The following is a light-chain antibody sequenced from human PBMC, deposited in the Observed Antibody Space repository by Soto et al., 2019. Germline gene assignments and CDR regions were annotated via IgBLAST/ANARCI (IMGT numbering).Light chain of an antibody. V-gene: IGLV2-23*01. CDR3: CSYAGSSTWV. Sequence: QSALTQPASVSGSPGQSITITCSGTISDVGGYNFVSWYQQHPGKAPKLITYGDTKWPSGVSNRFSGSKSGNTASLTISGLQAEDEADYCCSYAGSSTWVFGGGTQLTVL. J-gene: IGLJ3*02. CDR1: ISDVGGYNF. CDR2: GDT.